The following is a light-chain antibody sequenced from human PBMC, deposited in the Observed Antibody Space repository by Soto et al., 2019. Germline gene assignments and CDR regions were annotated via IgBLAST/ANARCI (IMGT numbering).Light chain of an antibody. Sequence: EIVLTQSPATLSLSTGERATLSCRASQSVSSNFAWYQQKPGQAPRLLIYDASNRATGIPARFAGSGSATEFTLTISSIEPADFSVYYCQQRSSWPLTFGGGTKVEIK. CDR3: QQRSSWPLT. CDR1: QSVSSN. J-gene: IGKJ4*01. CDR2: DAS. V-gene: IGKV3-11*01.